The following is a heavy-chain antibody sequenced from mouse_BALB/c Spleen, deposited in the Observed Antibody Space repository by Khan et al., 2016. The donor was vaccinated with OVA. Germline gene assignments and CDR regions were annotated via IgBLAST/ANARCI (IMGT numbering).Heavy chain of an antibody. CDR2: VSTGGHYT. D-gene: IGHD1-1*01. J-gene: IGHJ3*01. CDR1: GFTFSTYG. V-gene: IGHV5-6*01. Sequence: EVELVESGGDVVKPGGSLKLSCAASGFTFSTYGMSWVRQTPDKRLEWVATVSTGGHYTYYADTVQGRFTISRDNAKDNLYLQMSSLKSEDTAIFYFGRLAYFYDSEGFAYWGQGTLVTVSA. CDR3: GRLAYFYDSEGFAY.